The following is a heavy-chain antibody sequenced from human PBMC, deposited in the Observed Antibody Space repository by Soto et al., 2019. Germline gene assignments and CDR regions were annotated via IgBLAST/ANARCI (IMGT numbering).Heavy chain of an antibody. CDR2: IYFTGST. J-gene: IGHJ1*01. Sequence: PHTRYHRYTVSVGSLSGCYRRVCRQPPGKGLEWIGYIYFTGSTDYNPSLKSRIAISVDTSKNQFSLKLSSVTAADTAVYFCARGRIEVAGTLHSWGQGPLVTVS. D-gene: IGHD6-19*01. CDR1: VGSLSGCY. V-gene: IGHV4-59*07. CDR3: ARGRIEVAGTLHS.